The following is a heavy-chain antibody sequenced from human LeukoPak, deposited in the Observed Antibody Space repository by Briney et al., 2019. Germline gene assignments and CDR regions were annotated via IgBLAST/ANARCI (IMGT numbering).Heavy chain of an antibody. V-gene: IGHV3-30-3*01. J-gene: IGHJ4*02. CDR3: ARDGGYDFWSGYYQDY. D-gene: IGHD3-3*01. Sequence: GRPLRLSCATSGFTFSRYAMHWVRQAPGKGLEWVALISYDANIGSNKYYADSVEGRFTISRDNSKNTLYLQMNSLRAEDTAVYYCARDGGYDFWSGYYQDYWGQGTLVTVSS. CDR2: ISYDANIGSNK. CDR1: GFTFSRYA.